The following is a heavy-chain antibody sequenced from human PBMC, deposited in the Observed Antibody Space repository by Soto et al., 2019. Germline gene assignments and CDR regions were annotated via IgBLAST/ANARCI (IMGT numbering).Heavy chain of an antibody. CDR2: ISSSGSTI. CDR1: GFTFSDYY. D-gene: IGHD6-13*01. CDR3: ALASSSWYEYWFDP. V-gene: IGHV3-11*01. Sequence: GGSLRLSCAASGFTFSDYYMSWIRQAPGKGLEWVSYISSSGSTIYYADTVKGRFTISRDNAKNSLYLQMNSLRAEDTVVYYCALASSSWYEYWFDPWGQGTLVTVSS. J-gene: IGHJ5*02.